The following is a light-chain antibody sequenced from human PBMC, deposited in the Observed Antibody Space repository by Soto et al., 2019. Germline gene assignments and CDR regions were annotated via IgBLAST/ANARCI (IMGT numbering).Light chain of an antibody. Sequence: EIVLTQSPATLSLSPGERATLSCRASQSVSSNFAWYQQKPGQAPRLLIYDASTRATGIPARFSGSGSGTEFTLTISSLQSEDFAVYYCQQYNDLITFGQGTRLEIK. CDR3: QQYNDLIT. CDR1: QSVSSN. V-gene: IGKV3-15*01. J-gene: IGKJ5*01. CDR2: DAS.